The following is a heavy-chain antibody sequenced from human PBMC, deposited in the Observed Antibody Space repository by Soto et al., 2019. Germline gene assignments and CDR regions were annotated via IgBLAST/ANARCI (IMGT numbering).Heavy chain of an antibody. CDR1: GGSISSYY. CDR3: ARGPYCGGDCYSSYYYYYMDV. CDR2: IYYSGST. V-gene: IGHV4-59*01. Sequence: SETLSLTCTVSGGSISSYYWSWIRQPPGKGLEWIGYIYYSGSTNYNPSLKSRVTISVDTSKNQFSLKLSSVTAADTAVYYCARGPYCGGDCYSSYYYYYMDVWGKGTTVTVSS. J-gene: IGHJ6*03. D-gene: IGHD2-21*01.